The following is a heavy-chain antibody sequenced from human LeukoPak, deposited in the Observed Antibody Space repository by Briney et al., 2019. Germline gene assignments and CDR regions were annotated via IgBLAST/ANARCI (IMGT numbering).Heavy chain of an antibody. V-gene: IGHV1-18*04. CDR3: ARVGSVSYVDAFDI. D-gene: IGHD3-10*01. CDR1: GYTFTSYG. J-gene: IGHJ3*02. CDR2: ISAYNGNT. Sequence: AAVKVSCKASGYTFTSYGISWVRQAPGQGLEWMGWISAYNGNTNYAQKLQGRVTMTTDTSTSTAYMELRSLRSDDTAVYYCARVGSVSYVDAFDIWGQGTMVTVSS.